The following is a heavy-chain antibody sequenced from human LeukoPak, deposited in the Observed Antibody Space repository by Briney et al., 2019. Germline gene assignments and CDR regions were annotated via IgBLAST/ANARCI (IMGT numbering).Heavy chain of an antibody. CDR2: IIPIFGTA. J-gene: IGHJ6*02. D-gene: IGHD3-10*01. CDR1: GGTFSSYA. CDR3: AGGSNCYGSKTYPSYYYGMDA. V-gene: IGHV1-69*13. Sequence: ASVKVSCKASGGTFSSYAISWVRQAPGQGLEWMGGIIPIFGTANYAQKFQGRVTITADESTSTAYMELSSLRSEDTAVYYCAGGSNCYGSKTYPSYYYGMDAWGQGTTVTVSS.